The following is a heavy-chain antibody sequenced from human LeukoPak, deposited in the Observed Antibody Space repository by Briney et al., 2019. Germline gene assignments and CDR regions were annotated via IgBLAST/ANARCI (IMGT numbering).Heavy chain of an antibody. D-gene: IGHD2-2*01. Sequence: SETLSLTCTVSGGSISSSSYYWSWIRQPPGKGLEWIGEINHSGSTNYNPSLKSRVTISVDTSKNQFSLRLSSVTAADTAVYYCASRPFPASLVYWGQGTLVTVSS. V-gene: IGHV4-39*07. CDR1: GGSISSSSYY. J-gene: IGHJ4*02. CDR3: ASRPFPASLVY. CDR2: INHSGST.